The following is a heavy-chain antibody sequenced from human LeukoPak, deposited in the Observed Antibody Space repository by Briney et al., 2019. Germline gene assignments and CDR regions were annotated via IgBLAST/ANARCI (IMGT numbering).Heavy chain of an antibody. D-gene: IGHD3-10*01. CDR1: GGSFSGYY. CDR3: ARHRVRGLTPPPFDY. J-gene: IGHJ4*02. Sequence: SETLSLTCAVYGGSFSGYYWSWIRQPPGKGLEWIGEINHSGSTNYNPSLKSRVTISVDTSKNQFSLKLSSVTAADTAVYYCARHRVRGLTPPPFDYWGQGTLVTVSS. CDR2: INHSGST. V-gene: IGHV4-34*01.